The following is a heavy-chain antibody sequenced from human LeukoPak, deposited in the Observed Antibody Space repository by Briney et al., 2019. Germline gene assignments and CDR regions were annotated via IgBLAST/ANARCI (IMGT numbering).Heavy chain of an antibody. Sequence: ASVKVSCKASGYTFTGYYMHWVRQAPGQGLEWMGWINPNSGGTNYAQKFQGRVTITRNTSISTAYMELSSLRSEDTAVYYCARRFDSGSYYYYYYYYMDVWGKGTTVTVSS. J-gene: IGHJ6*03. V-gene: IGHV1-2*02. D-gene: IGHD1-26*01. CDR1: GYTFTGYY. CDR2: INPNSGGT. CDR3: ARRFDSGSYYYYYYYYMDV.